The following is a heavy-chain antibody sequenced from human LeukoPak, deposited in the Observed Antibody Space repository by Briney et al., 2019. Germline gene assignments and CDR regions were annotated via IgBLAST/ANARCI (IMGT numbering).Heavy chain of an antibody. CDR2: ISGSGEST. CDR1: GFSFSGYA. D-gene: IGHD5-18*01. V-gene: IGHV3-23*01. Sequence: PGGSLRLSCAASGFSFSGYAMNWVRQAPGKGLEWVSAISGSGESTYYADSVKGRFTISRDNSKNTLHLQMNSLRAEDTAVYYCALRGHNYARSFDYWGQGTLVTVSS. CDR3: ALRGHNYARSFDY. J-gene: IGHJ4*02.